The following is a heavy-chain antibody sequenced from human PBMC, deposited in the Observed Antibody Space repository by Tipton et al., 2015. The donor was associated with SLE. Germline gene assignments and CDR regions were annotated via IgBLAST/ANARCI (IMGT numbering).Heavy chain of an antibody. Sequence: TLSLTCSVSNYSLTDDYYWGWIRQPPGKGLEWIGSFHHSGTTFYTPSLKSRVTLVLDISNNEFSLKLFSVTSADTAVYYCARSQSLNLFGVTIPGSMDVWGKGTAVTVSS. J-gene: IGHJ6*03. V-gene: IGHV4-38-2*01. CDR1: NYSLTDDYY. D-gene: IGHD3-3*01. CDR2: FHHSGTT. CDR3: ARSQSLNLFGVTIPGSMDV.